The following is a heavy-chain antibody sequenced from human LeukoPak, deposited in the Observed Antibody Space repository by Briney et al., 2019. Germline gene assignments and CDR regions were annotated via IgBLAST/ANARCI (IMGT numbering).Heavy chain of an antibody. Sequence: GASVKVSCKASGYTFKSYGISWVRQAPGQGLEWMGWITAYNGNRLYAQRFQGRITLTTDTSTSTSYMELRSLEYDDTAIYYCARDNDKVVDHWGQGTLVTVSS. CDR2: ITAYNGNR. D-gene: IGHD1-1*01. CDR1: GYTFKSYG. V-gene: IGHV1-18*01. CDR3: ARDNDKVVDH. J-gene: IGHJ4*01.